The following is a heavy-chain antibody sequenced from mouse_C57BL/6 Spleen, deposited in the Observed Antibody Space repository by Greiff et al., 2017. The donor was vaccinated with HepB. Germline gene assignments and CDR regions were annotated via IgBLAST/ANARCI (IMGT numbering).Heavy chain of an antibody. CDR3: ARHYSPYYYAMDY. V-gene: IGHV5-17*01. Sequence: EVKLVESGGGLVKPGGSLKLSCAASGFTFSDYGMHWVRQAPEKGLEWVAYISSGSSTIYYADTVKGRFTISRDNAKNTLFLQMTSLRSEDTAMYYFARHYSPYYYAMDYWGQGTSVTVSS. CDR2: ISSGSSTI. CDR1: GFTFSDYG. D-gene: IGHD2-12*01. J-gene: IGHJ4*01.